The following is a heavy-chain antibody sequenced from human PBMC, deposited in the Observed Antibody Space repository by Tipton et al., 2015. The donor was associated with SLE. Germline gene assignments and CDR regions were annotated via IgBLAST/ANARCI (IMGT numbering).Heavy chain of an antibody. V-gene: IGHV4-39*07. Sequence: TLSLTCTVSGGSISTTPYFWGWIRQPPGKGLEWIGSIYYSGSTYYDPSLKSRVTISLDTSKNQFSLNMTSVTATDTAIYYCARATFLYRKPPNELDYWGQGTLVTVSS. CDR3: ARATFLYRKPPNELDY. J-gene: IGHJ4*02. CDR2: IYYSGST. D-gene: IGHD1-1*01. CDR1: GGSISTTPYF.